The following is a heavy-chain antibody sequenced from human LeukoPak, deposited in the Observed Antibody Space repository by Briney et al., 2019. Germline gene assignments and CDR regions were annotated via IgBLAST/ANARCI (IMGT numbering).Heavy chain of an antibody. Sequence: GGSLRLSCAASEFTFSNYAMSWGREAPGKGLEWVSAISGSGDSTYYADSVRGRFTISRDNTKNTLYLQMNSLRVEDTAVYYCAKAVYYYYMQVWGKGTTVIVCS. CDR1: EFTFSNYA. CDR2: ISGSGDST. J-gene: IGHJ6*03. CDR3: AKAVYYYYMQV. V-gene: IGHV3-23*01.